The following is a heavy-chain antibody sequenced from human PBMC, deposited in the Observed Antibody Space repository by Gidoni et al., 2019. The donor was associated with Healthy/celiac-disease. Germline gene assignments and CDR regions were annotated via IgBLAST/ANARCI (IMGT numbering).Heavy chain of an antibody. CDR2: IKQDGSEK. J-gene: IGHJ4*02. D-gene: IGHD4-4*01. V-gene: IGHV3-7*03. CDR3: ARDRGADYSTGTGGYTDY. Sequence: EVQLVESGGGLVQPGGSLRLSCAASGFTFSSYWMSWVRQAPGKGLEWVANIKQDGSEKYYVDSVKGRFTISRDNAKNSLYLQMNSLRAEDTAVYYCARDRGADYSTGTGGYTDYWGQGTLVTVSS. CDR1: GFTFSSYW.